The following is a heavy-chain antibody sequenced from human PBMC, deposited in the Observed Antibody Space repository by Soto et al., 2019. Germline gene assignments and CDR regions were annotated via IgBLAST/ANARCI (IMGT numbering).Heavy chain of an antibody. Sequence: GGSLRLSCAASGVICSSYYMSWVRQAPGKGLEWVSTILVDGRTFYVDSVKGRFTISRDSSQNTVYPQMNSLTAGDTALYYCAKATATGRGAFDICGKATLGTGS. V-gene: IGHV3-23*01. CDR1: GVICSSYY. CDR3: AKATATGRGAFDI. J-gene: IGHJ3*02. D-gene: IGHD3-9*01. CDR2: ILVDGRT.